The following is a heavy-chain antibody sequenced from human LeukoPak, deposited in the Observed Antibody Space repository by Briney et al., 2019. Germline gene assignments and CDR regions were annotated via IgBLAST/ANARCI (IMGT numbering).Heavy chain of an antibody. V-gene: IGHV4-39*07. D-gene: IGHD6-19*01. Sequence: SETLSLTCTVSGGSLSWSNNYWGWIRQPPGKGLEWIGEINHSGSTKYNPSLKSRVTISVDTSKNQFSLKVTSVTAADTAVYYCARQYGSGWYKGYFQYWGQGTLVTVSS. CDR1: GGSLSWSNNY. CDR3: ARQYGSGWYKGYFQY. J-gene: IGHJ1*01. CDR2: INHSGST.